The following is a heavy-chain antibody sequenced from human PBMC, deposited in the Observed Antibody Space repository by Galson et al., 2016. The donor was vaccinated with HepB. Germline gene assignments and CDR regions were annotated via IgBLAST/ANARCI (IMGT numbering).Heavy chain of an antibody. CDR3: AKASTGVYFYYGMDV. Sequence: SLRLSCAASGFTFSRYWMHWVRQAPGKGLVWVSRISSDGSRTIYADSVKGRFTISRDNSKNTLYVQMNSLRPEDTAVYYCAKASTGVYFYYGMDVWGQGTTVTVSS. D-gene: IGHD2-2*01. CDR1: GFTFSRYW. J-gene: IGHJ6*02. V-gene: IGHV3-74*01. CDR2: ISSDGSRT.